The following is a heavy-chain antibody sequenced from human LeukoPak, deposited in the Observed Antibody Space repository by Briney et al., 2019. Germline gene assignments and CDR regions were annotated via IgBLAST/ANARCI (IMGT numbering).Heavy chain of an antibody. CDR1: GGSISSSSYY. V-gene: IGHV4-39*07. Sequence: SETLSLTCTVSGGSISSSSYYWGWIRQPPGKGLEWIGSIYYGGSTYYNPSLKSRVTISVDTSKNQFSLKLSSVTAADTAVYYCAGVNLAAAGTTLGFDYWGQGTLVTVSS. J-gene: IGHJ4*02. CDR2: IYYGGST. CDR3: AGVNLAAAGTTLGFDY. D-gene: IGHD6-13*01.